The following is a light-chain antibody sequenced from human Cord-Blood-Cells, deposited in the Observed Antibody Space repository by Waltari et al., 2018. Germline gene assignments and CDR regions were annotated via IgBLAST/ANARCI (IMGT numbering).Light chain of an antibody. CDR1: RSNIGSNT. CDR3: AAWDDSLNGYV. J-gene: IGLJ1*01. V-gene: IGLV1-44*01. CDR2: SNN. Sequence: QSVLPQPPSASGTPGQRVTISCSGSRSNIGSNTLNWYQQLPGTAPKLLIYSNNQRPSGVPDRFSGSKSGTSASLAISGLQSEDEADYYCAAWDDSLNGYVFGTGTKVTVL.